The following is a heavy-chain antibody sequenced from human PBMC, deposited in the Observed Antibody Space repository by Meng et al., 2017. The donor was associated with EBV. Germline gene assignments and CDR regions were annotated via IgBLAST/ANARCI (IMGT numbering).Heavy chain of an antibody. CDR2: VETKASKYAT. V-gene: IGHV3-73*01. CDR3: WGDLNYGSY. CDR1: GFIFSDSA. Sequence: VVLVAAGGGLVQPGGFLKLSCGASGFIFSDSAMHWVRPASGKGLEWVGRVETKASKYATAYAASVKGRFSVSRDDSKNMVFLEMNSLKTEDTARYYCWGDLNYGSYWGQGTLVTVSS. J-gene: IGHJ4*02. D-gene: IGHD3-16*01.